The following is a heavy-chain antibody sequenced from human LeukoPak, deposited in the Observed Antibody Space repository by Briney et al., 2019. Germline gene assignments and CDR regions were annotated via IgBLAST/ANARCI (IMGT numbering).Heavy chain of an antibody. CDR1: GLTVSSTY. J-gene: IGHJ4*02. V-gene: IGHV3-66*01. D-gene: IGHD4-17*01. CDR3: ASKVTTGY. CDR2: IYSGGTT. Sequence: PGGSLRLSCVISGLTVSSTYMSWVRQAPGKGLVWVAVIYSGGTTNYADSVKGRFIVYRDSSKNTLYLQMNSLRAEDTAVYYCASKVTTGYWGQGTLVTVSS.